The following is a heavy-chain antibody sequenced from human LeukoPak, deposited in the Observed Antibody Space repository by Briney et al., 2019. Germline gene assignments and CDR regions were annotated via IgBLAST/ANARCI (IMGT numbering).Heavy chain of an antibody. Sequence: SETLSLTCTVSGGSISSGGYYWSWIRQHPGKGLEWIGYIYYSGSTYYNPSLKSRVTISVDTSKNQFSLKLSSVTATDTAVYYCARLDYGDYPVFDYWGQGTLVTVSS. J-gene: IGHJ4*02. V-gene: IGHV4-31*03. CDR2: IYYSGST. CDR3: ARLDYGDYPVFDY. CDR1: GGSISSGGYY. D-gene: IGHD4-17*01.